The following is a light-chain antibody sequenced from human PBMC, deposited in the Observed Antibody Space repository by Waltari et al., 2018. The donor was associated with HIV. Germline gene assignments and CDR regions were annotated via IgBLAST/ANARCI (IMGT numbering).Light chain of an antibody. CDR1: SSDVGSYNL. J-gene: IGLJ2*01. CDR2: GVT. CDR3: CSYAGSRGVV. V-gene: IGLV2-23*02. Sequence: QSALTQPASVSGSPGQSITISCTGPSSDVGSYNLVSGYQHHPHKAPQVLISGVTKRPSGLSTRFSGSKSGNTASLTIAGRQAEDESDYYCCSYAGSRGVVFGGGTKLTVL.